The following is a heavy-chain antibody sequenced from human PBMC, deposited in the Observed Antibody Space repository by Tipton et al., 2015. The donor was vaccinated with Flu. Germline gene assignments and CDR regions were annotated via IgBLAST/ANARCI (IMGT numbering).Heavy chain of an antibody. V-gene: IGHV4-39*07. CDR2: IYFKGST. D-gene: IGHD3-10*01. CDR1: GGSIASTSYY. CDR3: ARVTELLWFGEARGWFDP. Sequence: GLVKPSETLSLTCSISGGSIASTSYYWGWIRQPPGKGLEWVGSIYFKGSTYYNPSFKSRVTLSVDTSKNQFSLKLSSVTAADTAVYYCARVTELLWFGEARGWFDPWGQGTLVTVSS. J-gene: IGHJ5*02.